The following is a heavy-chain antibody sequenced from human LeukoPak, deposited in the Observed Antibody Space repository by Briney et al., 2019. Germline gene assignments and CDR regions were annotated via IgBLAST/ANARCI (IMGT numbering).Heavy chain of an antibody. Sequence: GGSLRLSCAASGFTFSSYWMSWVRQAPGEGLEWVAKINQDGTEKAYVDSVRGRFTISRDNSKNTLYLQMNSLRAEDTAVYYCARNPPILNAFDIWGQGTMVTVSS. CDR2: INQDGTEK. CDR1: GFTFSSYW. J-gene: IGHJ3*02. CDR3: ARNPPILNAFDI. V-gene: IGHV3-7*03.